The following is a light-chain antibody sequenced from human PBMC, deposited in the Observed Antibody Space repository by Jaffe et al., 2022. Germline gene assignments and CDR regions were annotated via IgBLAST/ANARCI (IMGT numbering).Light chain of an antibody. V-gene: IGKV3-11*01. CDR1: QSVSSY. Sequence: EIVLTQSPATLSLSPGERATLSCRASQSVSSYLAWYQQKPGQAPRLLIYDASNRATGIPARFSGSGSGTDFTLTISSLEPEDFAVYYCQQRSNWPPFHLTFGGGTKVEIK. CDR2: DAS. CDR3: QQRSNWPPFHLT. J-gene: IGKJ4*01.